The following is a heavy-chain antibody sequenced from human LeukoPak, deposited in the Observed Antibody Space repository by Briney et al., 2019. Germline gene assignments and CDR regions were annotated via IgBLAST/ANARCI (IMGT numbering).Heavy chain of an antibody. D-gene: IGHD6-19*01. CDR1: GGSISSYY. Sequence: SETLSLTCTVSGGSISSYYWSWIRQPPGKGLEWIGYIYYTGSTNYNPSLKSRVTISVDTSKNQFSLKLSSVTAADTAVYYCARDRGSGWINWFDPWGQGTLVTVSS. CDR2: IYYTGST. V-gene: IGHV4-59*01. J-gene: IGHJ5*02. CDR3: ARDRGSGWINWFDP.